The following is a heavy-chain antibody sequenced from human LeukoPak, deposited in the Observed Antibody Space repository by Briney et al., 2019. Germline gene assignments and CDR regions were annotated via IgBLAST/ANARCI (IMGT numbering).Heavy chain of an antibody. CDR1: GVSNSSYY. J-gene: IGHJ3*02. CDR2: IYYSGST. V-gene: IGHV4-59*01. CDR3: ARDGYSGSYPLAFDI. Sequence: SETLSLTCTVSGVSNSSYYWSWIRQPPGKGLEWMGYIYYSGSTNYNPSLKSRVTISVDTSKNQFSLKLSSVTAADTAVYYCARDGYSGSYPLAFDIWGQGTMVTVSS. D-gene: IGHD1-26*01.